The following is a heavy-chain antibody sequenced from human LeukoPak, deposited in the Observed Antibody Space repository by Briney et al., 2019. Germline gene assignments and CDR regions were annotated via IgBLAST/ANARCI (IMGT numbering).Heavy chain of an antibody. V-gene: IGHV4-59*01. CDR3: ARLPYCSSTSCDYYYYGMDV. D-gene: IGHD2-2*01. J-gene: IGHJ6*02. CDR2: IYYSGST. Sequence: KPSETLSLTCTVSGGSISSYYWSWIRQPPGKGLEWIGYIYYSGSTNYNPSLKSRVTISVDTSKNQFSLKLSSVTAADTAVYYCARLPYCSSTSCDYYYYGMDVWGQGTTVTVSS. CDR1: GGSISSYY.